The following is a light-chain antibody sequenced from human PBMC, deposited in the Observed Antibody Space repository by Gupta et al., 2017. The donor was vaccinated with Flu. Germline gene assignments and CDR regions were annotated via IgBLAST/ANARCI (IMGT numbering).Light chain of an antibody. V-gene: IGKV1-12*02. Sequence: DMQMTQSPSSVSASVGDRVTITCRASQGITNWLAWYQQKPGKAPKLLIYGASSLHSGVPSRFSGSGYGTDFTLTISSLQPEDFATYYCQQANIFPFTFGPGTTVDIK. CDR1: QGITNW. J-gene: IGKJ3*01. CDR2: GAS. CDR3: QQANIFPFT.